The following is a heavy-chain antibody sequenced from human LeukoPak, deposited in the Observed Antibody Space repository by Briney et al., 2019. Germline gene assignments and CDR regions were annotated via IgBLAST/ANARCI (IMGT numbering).Heavy chain of an antibody. CDR1: GFTLSNYG. D-gene: IGHD3-22*01. CDR2: LHSDGTST. V-gene: IGHV3-74*01. J-gene: IGHJ4*02. Sequence: PGGSLRLSCAASGFTLSNYGMHWVRQAPGKGLVWVSRLHSDGTSTSYADSVRGRFTISRDNARNTLYLQMNTLRAEDTAVYYCARSGWPYYVDSWGQGTVVAVSS. CDR3: ARSGWPYYVDS.